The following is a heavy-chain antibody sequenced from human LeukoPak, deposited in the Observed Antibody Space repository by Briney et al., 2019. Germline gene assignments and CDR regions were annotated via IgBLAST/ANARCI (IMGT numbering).Heavy chain of an antibody. CDR3: ARGHGGLDY. CDR1: GFTFSEYS. CDR2: ISTGSTII. Sequence: GGSLRLSCAASGFTFSEYSVNWVRQAPGQGLEWVSYISTGSTIIYYADSVKGRFTISRDNAKNSLYLQMNSLRDEDTAVYFCARGHGGLDYWGQGTLVTASS. V-gene: IGHV3-48*02. D-gene: IGHD3-10*01. J-gene: IGHJ4*02.